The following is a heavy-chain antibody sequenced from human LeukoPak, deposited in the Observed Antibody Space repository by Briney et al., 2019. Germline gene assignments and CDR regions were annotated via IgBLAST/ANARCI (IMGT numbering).Heavy chain of an antibody. Sequence: GGSLRLSCAASGFTFDDYGMSWVRQVPGKGLEWVSAVNWNGDGTGYADSVKGRFTISRDNAKNSLYLQMNSLRAEDTAVYYCARTPRSGGSRHWYFDLWGRGTLVTVSS. CDR1: GFTFDDYG. V-gene: IGHV3-20*04. D-gene: IGHD2-15*01. CDR3: ARTPRSGGSRHWYFDL. CDR2: VNWNGDGT. J-gene: IGHJ2*01.